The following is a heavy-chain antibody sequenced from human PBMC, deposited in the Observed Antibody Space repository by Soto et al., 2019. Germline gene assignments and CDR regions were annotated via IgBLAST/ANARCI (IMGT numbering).Heavy chain of an antibody. Sequence: SETLSLTCTVSGGSISSYYWSWIRQPPGKGLEWIGYIYYSGSTNYNPSLKSRVTISVDTSKNQFSLKLSSVTAADTAVYYCARGWNCARTSCYFDYWGQGILVTVPQ. CDR2: IYYSGST. V-gene: IGHV4-59*01. CDR3: ARGWNCARTSCYFDY. CDR1: GGSISSYY. D-gene: IGHD2-2*01. J-gene: IGHJ4*02.